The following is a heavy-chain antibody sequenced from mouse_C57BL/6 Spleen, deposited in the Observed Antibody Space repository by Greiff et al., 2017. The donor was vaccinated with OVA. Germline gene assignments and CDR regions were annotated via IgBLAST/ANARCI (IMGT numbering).Heavy chain of an antibody. CDR2: INPNNGGT. D-gene: IGHD1-1*01. V-gene: IGHV1-26*01. Sequence: VQLQQSGPELVKPGASVKISCKASGYTFTDYYMNWVKQSHGKSLEWIGDINPNNGGTSYNQKFKGKATLTVDKSSSTAYMELRSLTSEDSAVYYCARRVYDGNFDYWGQGTTLTVSS. CDR3: ARRVYDGNFDY. J-gene: IGHJ2*01. CDR1: GYTFTDYY.